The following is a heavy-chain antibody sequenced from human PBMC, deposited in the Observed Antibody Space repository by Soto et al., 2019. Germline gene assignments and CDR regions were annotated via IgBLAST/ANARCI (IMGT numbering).Heavy chain of an antibody. J-gene: IGHJ5*02. Sequence: SETLSLTCTVSGGSISSYYWSWIRQPPGKGLEWIGYIYYSGSTNYNPSLKSRVTISVDTSKNQFSLKLSSVTAADTAVYYCARVAYCSGGSCYSAFWFDPRGQGTLVTVPQ. CDR3: ARVAYCSGGSCYSAFWFDP. CDR1: GGSISSYY. V-gene: IGHV4-59*01. CDR2: IYYSGST. D-gene: IGHD2-15*01.